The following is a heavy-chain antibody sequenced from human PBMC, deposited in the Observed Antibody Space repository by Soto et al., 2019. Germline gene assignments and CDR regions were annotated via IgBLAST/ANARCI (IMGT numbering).Heavy chain of an antibody. CDR3: ARDRLRMTGYRDPNWFDP. D-gene: IGHD3-9*01. J-gene: IGHJ5*02. V-gene: IGHV1-18*01. Sequence: GASVKVSCKASGYTFTSYVISWLRQSPGQGLEWMGWISAYNGNTNYAQKLQGRVTMTTDTSTSTAYMELRSLRSDDTAVYYCARDRLRMTGYRDPNWFDPWGQGTLVTVSS. CDR2: ISAYNGNT. CDR1: GYTFTSYV.